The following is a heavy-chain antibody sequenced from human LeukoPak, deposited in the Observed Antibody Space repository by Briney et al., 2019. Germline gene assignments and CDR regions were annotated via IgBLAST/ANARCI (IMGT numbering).Heavy chain of an antibody. J-gene: IGHJ4*02. CDR3: TRARYSGYVIGY. Sequence: SETLSLTCTVSGGFITSNYWSCIRQPPGKGLEWIGYIYYSGTTNCNPSLKSRVTMSVDTSKNQFSLKLSSVTAADTAVYYCTRARYSGYVIGYWGQGTLVTVSS. V-gene: IGHV4-59*01. D-gene: IGHD5-12*01. CDR1: GGFITSNY. CDR2: IYYSGTT.